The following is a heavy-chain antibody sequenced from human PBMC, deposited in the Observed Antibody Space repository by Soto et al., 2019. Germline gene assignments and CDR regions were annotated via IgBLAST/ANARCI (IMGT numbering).Heavy chain of an antibody. Sequence: GGSLRLSCAASGFTFSSYAMSWVRQAPGKGLEWVSAISGSVGSTYYADSVKGRFTISRDNSKNTLYLQMNSLRAEDTAVYYCEGEVRYFDWLPWGQGTLVTVSS. CDR1: GFTFSSYA. CDR3: EGEVRYFDWLP. V-gene: IGHV3-23*01. J-gene: IGHJ5*02. D-gene: IGHD3-9*01. CDR2: ISGSVGST.